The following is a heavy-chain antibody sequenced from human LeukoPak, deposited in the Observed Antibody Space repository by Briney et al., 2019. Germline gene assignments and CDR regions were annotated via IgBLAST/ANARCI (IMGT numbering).Heavy chain of an antibody. J-gene: IGHJ3*02. CDR2: MNPNSGNT. D-gene: IGHD6-19*01. CDR3: ARVVAVAGAVAFDI. CDR1: GYTFTSYD. V-gene: IGHV1-8*01. Sequence: ASVKVSCKASGYTFTSYDTNWVRQATGQGLEWMGWMNPNSGNTGYAQKFQGRVTMTRNTSISTAYMELSSLRSEDTAVYYCARVVAVAGAVAFDIWGQGTMVTVSS.